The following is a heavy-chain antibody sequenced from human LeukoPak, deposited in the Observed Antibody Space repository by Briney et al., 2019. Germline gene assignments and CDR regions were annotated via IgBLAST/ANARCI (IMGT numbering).Heavy chain of an antibody. Sequence: GGSLRLSCAASGFTFSDYWMHWVRQAPGKGLVWVSRINSDGSTTSFADSVEGRLTISRDNAKNTLYLQMNRLRAEDTAVYYCARERAADYWGQGTLVTVSS. J-gene: IGHJ4*02. CDR2: INSDGSTT. CDR3: ARERAADY. CDR1: GFTFSDYW. V-gene: IGHV3-74*01. D-gene: IGHD2-15*01.